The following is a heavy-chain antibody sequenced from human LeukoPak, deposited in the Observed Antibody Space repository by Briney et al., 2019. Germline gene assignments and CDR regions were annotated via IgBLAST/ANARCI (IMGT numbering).Heavy chain of an antibody. D-gene: IGHD3-10*01. V-gene: IGHV1-46*01. J-gene: IGHJ4*02. CDR2: INPSGGST. CDR3: ASTGSGNTKLLDY. Sequence: ASVKVSCKASGYTFTSYYMHWVRQAPGQGLEWMGIINPSGGSTSYAQKFQGRVTMTRDTSTSTVYMELSSLRCEDTAVYYCASTGSGNTKLLDYWGQGTLVTVSS. CDR1: GYTFTSYY.